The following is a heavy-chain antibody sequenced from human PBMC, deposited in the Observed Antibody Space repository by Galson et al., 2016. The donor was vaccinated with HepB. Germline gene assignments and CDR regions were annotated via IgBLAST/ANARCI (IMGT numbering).Heavy chain of an antibody. Sequence: SLRLSCAGSGFTFSSYEMNWVRQAPGKGLEWVSYISSSGAPIHYADSVTGRFTVSRDNAKNSLYLQMNSLKIEDTAVYYCTTEERYYGMDVWGQGTTVTVSS. CDR1: GFTFSSYE. J-gene: IGHJ6*02. CDR2: ISSSGAPI. V-gene: IGHV3-48*03. CDR3: TTEERYYGMDV.